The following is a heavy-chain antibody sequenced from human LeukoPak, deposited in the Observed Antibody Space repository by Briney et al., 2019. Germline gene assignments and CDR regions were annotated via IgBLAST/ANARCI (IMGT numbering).Heavy chain of an antibody. J-gene: IGHJ2*01. CDR1: GVTLGDYA. V-gene: IGHV3-23*01. CDR2: ISDSGANT. D-gene: IGHD6-19*01. CDR3: AKSMTLQWRGFFDL. Sequence: PGGSLRLSCTASGVTLGDYAMNWFRQAPGKGLEWVSTISDSGANTYYADSVRGRFTISRDNSKNTLYLQKNSLRADDTAIYYCAKSMTLQWRGFFDLWGRGTHVTVSS.